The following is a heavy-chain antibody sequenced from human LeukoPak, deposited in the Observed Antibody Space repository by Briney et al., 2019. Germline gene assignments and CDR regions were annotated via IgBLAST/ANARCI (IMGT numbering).Heavy chain of an antibody. V-gene: IGHV4-4*02. D-gene: IGHD1-14*01. CDR1: GGSISSSNW. Sequence: SETLSLTCAVSGGSISSSNWWSWVRQPPGKGLEWIGEIYHSGSTNYNPSLGSRVAISVDTSRNQFSLKLSSLTAADTAVYYCARRGHIRTPPVWGQGTLVTVSS. J-gene: IGHJ4*02. CDR3: ARRGHIRTPPV. CDR2: IYHSGST.